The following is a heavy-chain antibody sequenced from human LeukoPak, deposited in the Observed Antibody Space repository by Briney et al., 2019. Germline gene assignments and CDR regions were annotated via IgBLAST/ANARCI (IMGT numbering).Heavy chain of an antibody. CDR3: ARRTYYYDSSGYYQFDY. J-gene: IGHJ4*02. Sequence: GESLQISCQGSGYSFTSYWISWVRQMPGKGLEWMGRIDPSDSYTNYSPSFQGHVTISADKSISTAYLQWSSLKASDTAMYYCARRTYYYDSSGYYQFDYWGQGTLVTVSS. CDR2: IDPSDSYT. CDR1: GYSFTSYW. V-gene: IGHV5-10-1*01. D-gene: IGHD3-22*01.